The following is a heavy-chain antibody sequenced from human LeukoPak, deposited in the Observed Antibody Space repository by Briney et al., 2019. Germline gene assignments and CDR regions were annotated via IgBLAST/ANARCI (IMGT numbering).Heavy chain of an antibody. J-gene: IGHJ5*02. CDR3: ARGPYSYGINWFDP. D-gene: IGHD5-18*01. Sequence: SETLSLTCAVYGGSFSGYYWSWIRQPPGKGLEWIGEINHSGSTNYNPSLKSRVTISVDTSRNQFSLKLSSVTAADTAVYYCARGPYSYGINWFDPWGQGTLVTVSS. CDR2: INHSGST. CDR1: GGSFSGYY. V-gene: IGHV4-34*01.